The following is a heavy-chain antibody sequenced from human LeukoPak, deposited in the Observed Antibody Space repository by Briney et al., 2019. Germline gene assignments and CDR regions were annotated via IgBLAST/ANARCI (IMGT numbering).Heavy chain of an antibody. J-gene: IGHJ4*02. CDR2: IWYDGSDK. V-gene: IGHV3-33*01. CDR3: ARELPSVVKVYFVS. Sequence: GGSLRLSCEAYGFTFTINGTHWVRQAPDKGLEWVAVIWYDGSDKYYADSVKGRFSISRDNSKNSLYLQMNSLRAEDTAVYYCARELPSVVKVYFVSWGQGTLVTVSS. CDR1: GFTFTING. D-gene: IGHD2-2*01.